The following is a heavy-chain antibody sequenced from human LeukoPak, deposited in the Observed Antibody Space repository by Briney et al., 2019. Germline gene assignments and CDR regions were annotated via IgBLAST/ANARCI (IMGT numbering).Heavy chain of an antibody. CDR3: AKARIAAAGYGTLFDY. J-gene: IGHJ4*02. D-gene: IGHD6-13*01. Sequence: PGGSLRLSCAASGFTFSSYGMHWVRQAPGKGLEWVAFIRYDGSNKYYADSVKGRFTISRGNSKNTLYLQMNSLRAEDTAVYYCAKARIAAAGYGTLFDYWGQGTLVTVSS. CDR1: GFTFSSYG. CDR2: IRYDGSNK. V-gene: IGHV3-30*02.